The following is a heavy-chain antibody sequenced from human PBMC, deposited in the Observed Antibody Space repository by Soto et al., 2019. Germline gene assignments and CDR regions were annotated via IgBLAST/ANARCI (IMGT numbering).Heavy chain of an antibody. CDR1: GGSISSYY. CDR3: ARRGVFGVVIWRQYYLDY. Sequence: SETLSLTCTVSGGSISSYYVSWLRQSAGKGLEWIGRIDTSGTTNYNPSLKSRVTMSVDASKNHFSLNLSSVTAADTAVYYCARRGVFGVVIWRQYYLDYWGQATLVTVS. CDR2: IDTSGTT. D-gene: IGHD3-3*01. J-gene: IGHJ4*02. V-gene: IGHV4-4*07.